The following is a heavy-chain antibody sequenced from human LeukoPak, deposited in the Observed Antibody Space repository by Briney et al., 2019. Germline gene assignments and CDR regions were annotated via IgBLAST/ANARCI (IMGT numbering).Heavy chain of an antibody. J-gene: IGHJ6*02. CDR2: IIPIFGTA. CDR1: GGTFSSYA. V-gene: IGHV1-69*13. D-gene: IGHD3-10*01. CDR3: AGNYYGSGSYDYYYYYYGMDV. Sequence: SVKVSCKASGGTFSSYAISWERQAPGQGLEWMGGIIPIFGTANYAQKFQGRVTITADESTSTAYMELSSLRSEDTAVYYCAGNYYGSGSYDYYYYYYGMDVWGQGTTVTVSS.